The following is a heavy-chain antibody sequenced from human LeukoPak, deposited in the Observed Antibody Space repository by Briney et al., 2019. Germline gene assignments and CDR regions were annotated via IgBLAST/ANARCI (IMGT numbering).Heavy chain of an antibody. J-gene: IGHJ4*02. V-gene: IGHV3-48*01. CDR2: ISSSSSTI. CDR1: GFTFSSYA. D-gene: IGHD6-19*01. Sequence: GGSLRLSCAASGFTFSSYAMNWVRQAPGKGLEWVSYISSSSSTIYYADSVKGRFTISRDNAKNSLYLQMNSLRAEDTAVYYCAKDLRSYSSGWSYFDYWGQGTLVTVSS. CDR3: AKDLRSYSSGWSYFDY.